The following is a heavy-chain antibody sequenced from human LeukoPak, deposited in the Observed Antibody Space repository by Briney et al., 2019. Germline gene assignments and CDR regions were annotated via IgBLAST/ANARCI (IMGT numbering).Heavy chain of an antibody. J-gene: IGHJ4*02. CDR1: GFTFSSYA. V-gene: IGHV3-30*04. CDR2: ISYDGSNK. D-gene: IGHD3-16*02. Sequence: GGSLRLSCAASGFTFSSYAMHWVRQAPGKGLEWVAVISYDGSNKYYADSVKGRFTISRDNSKNTLYLQMNSLRAEDTAVYYCAREENDYVRGSYRRHYFDYWGQGTLVTVSS. CDR3: AREENDYVRGSYRRHYFDY.